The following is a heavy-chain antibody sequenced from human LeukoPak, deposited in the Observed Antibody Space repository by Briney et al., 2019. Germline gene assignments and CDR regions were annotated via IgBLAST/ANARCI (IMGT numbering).Heavy chain of an antibody. CDR2: ISSSGSTI. CDR1: GFTFSSYE. CDR3: ARAGGYSSSHLIVY. Sequence: PGGSLRLSCAASGFTFSSYEMNWVRQAPGKGLEWVSYISSSGSTIYYADSVKGRFTISRDNAKNSLYLQMNSLRAEDTAVYYCARAGGYSSSHLIVYWGQGTLVTVSS. D-gene: IGHD6-13*01. J-gene: IGHJ4*02. V-gene: IGHV3-48*03.